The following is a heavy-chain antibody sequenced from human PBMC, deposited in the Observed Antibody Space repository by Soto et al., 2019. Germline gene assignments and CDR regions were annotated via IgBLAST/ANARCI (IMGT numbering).Heavy chain of an antibody. CDR3: ARGDVTPFDY. V-gene: IGHV1-69*02. J-gene: IGHJ4*02. CDR1: GGTFSSYT. Sequence: QVQLVQSGAEVKKPGSSVKVSCKASGGTFSSYTISWVRQAPGQGLEWMGRIIPILGIANYAQKFQGRVTITADKPTRTAYMELSSLRSEDTAVYYCARGDVTPFDYWGQGTLVTVSS. D-gene: IGHD4-4*01. CDR2: IIPILGIA.